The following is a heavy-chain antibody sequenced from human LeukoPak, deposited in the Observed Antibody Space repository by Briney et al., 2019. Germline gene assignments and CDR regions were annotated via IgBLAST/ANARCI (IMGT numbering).Heavy chain of an antibody. CDR1: GGSISNGDYY. V-gene: IGHV4-30-4*01. CDR3: ARDVGDPPRFDY. Sequence: SQTLSLTCTVSGGSISNGDYYWSWIRQPPGKGLEWIGYIYYSGSAYYSPSLKSRVTISVDTSKNQFSLKLRSVTAADTAVYYCARDVGDPPRFDYWGQGTLVTVSS. J-gene: IGHJ4*02. D-gene: IGHD3-10*01. CDR2: IYYSGSA.